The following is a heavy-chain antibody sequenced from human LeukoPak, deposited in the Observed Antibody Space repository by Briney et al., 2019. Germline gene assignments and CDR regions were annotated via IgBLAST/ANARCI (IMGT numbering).Heavy chain of an antibody. V-gene: IGHV4-31*03. J-gene: IGHJ3*02. D-gene: IGHD1-26*01. CDR3: ARVSSVGATTPQDAFDI. CDR2: IYYSGST. Sequence: PSETLSLTCIVSGGSISSGGYYWSSIRQHPGKGLEWIGYIYYSGSTYYNPSLKSRVTISVDTSKNQFSLKLSSVTAAVTAVYYCARVSSVGATTPQDAFDIWGQGTMVTVSS. CDR1: GGSISSGGYY.